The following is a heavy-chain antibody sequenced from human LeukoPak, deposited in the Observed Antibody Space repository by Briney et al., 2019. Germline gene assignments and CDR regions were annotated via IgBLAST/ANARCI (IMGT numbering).Heavy chain of an antibody. Sequence: GGSLRLSCAASGFTFSSYGMHWVRQAPGKGLEWVAVISYDGSNKYYADSVKGRFTISRDNSKNTLYLQMNSLGAEDTAVYYCAKVHLYYDFYYYYGMDVWGQGTTVTVSS. V-gene: IGHV3-30*18. CDR3: AKVHLYYDFYYYYGMDV. CDR1: GFTFSSYG. J-gene: IGHJ6*02. D-gene: IGHD3-3*01. CDR2: ISYDGSNK.